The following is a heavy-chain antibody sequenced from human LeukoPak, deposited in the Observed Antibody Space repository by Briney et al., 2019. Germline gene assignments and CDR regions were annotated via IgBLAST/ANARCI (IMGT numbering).Heavy chain of an antibody. D-gene: IGHD3-10*01. J-gene: IGHJ4*02. Sequence: GGSLRLSCAASGFTFSSYGMHWVRQAPGKGLEWVAVISYDGSNKYYADSVKGRFTISRDNSKNTLYLQMNSLRAEDTAVYYCAKDREYYYGSGRERDYWGQGTLVTVSS. CDR1: GFTFSSYG. V-gene: IGHV3-30*18. CDR3: AKDREYYYGSGRERDY. CDR2: ISYDGSNK.